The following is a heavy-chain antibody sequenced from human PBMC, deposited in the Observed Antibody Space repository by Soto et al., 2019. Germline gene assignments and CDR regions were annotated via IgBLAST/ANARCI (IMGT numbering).Heavy chain of an antibody. Sequence: EVQLVESGGGLVQPGGSLRLSCAASGFSFSNYWIHWVRQTAGKGLVWVSRINSDGSSTTYADSVKGRFTISRDNAKNTLYLQMNSLRADDTAVYYCARLRYPYYMDVWGKGTTVTVSS. CDR2: INSDGSST. J-gene: IGHJ6*03. CDR3: ARLRYPYYMDV. D-gene: IGHD1-1*01. CDR1: GFSFSNYW. V-gene: IGHV3-74*01.